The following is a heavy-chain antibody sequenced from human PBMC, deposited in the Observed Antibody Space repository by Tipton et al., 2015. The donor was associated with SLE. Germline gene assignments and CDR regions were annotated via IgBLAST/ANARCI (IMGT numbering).Heavy chain of an antibody. CDR2: VYYSGNT. CDR3: ARGGRDGYRGGAFDI. D-gene: IGHD5-24*01. Sequence: TLSLTCTVSGGSISSSSNYWGWIRQPPGKGLEWIGSVYYSGNTHYNLSLKSRVTISVDTSKNQFSLKLSSVTAADTAVYYCARGGRDGYRGGAFDIWGQGTMVTVSS. J-gene: IGHJ3*02. CDR1: GGSISSSSNY. V-gene: IGHV4-39*07.